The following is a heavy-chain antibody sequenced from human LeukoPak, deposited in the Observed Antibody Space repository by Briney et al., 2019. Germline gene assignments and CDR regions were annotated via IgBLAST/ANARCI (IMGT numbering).Heavy chain of an antibody. V-gene: IGHV3-23*01. J-gene: IGHJ4*02. D-gene: IGHD3-10*01. CDR3: AQNGGGSGTYYPY. CDR1: GFTFDNYG. CDR2: ISDTATRT. Sequence: GGSLRLSCAASGFTFDNYGMTWVRQAPGKGLEWVSTISDTATRTYYADSVKGRFTISRDNSSNTLSLQMNSLRDEDSAMYYCAQNGGGSGTYYPYWGLGTLVTVSS.